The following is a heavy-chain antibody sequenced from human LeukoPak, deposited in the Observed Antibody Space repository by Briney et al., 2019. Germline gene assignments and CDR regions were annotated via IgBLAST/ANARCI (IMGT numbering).Heavy chain of an antibody. J-gene: IGHJ4*02. CDR1: GGSINTNY. D-gene: IGHD2-2*02. CDR2: IRSSGST. CDR3: ARAGLDCSSTSCYTAFFDY. Sequence: SETLSLTCTVSGGSINTNYWSWIRQPPGKGLEWIGYIRSSGSTNYNPSLKSRVTISMDTSKNQFSLQLSSVTAAHTAVYYCARAGLDCSSTSCYTAFFDYWGQGTLVTVSS. V-gene: IGHV4-59*01.